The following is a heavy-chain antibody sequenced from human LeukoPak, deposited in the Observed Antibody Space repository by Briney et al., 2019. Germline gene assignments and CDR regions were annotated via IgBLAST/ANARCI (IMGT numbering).Heavy chain of an antibody. J-gene: IGHJ4*02. Sequence: GGSLRLACAAAGFTFSSYAMSWVRQAPGKGLEWVSAISGSGGSTYYADSVKGRFTISRDNSKNTLYLQMNSLRAEDTAVYYCAKARRVGATALWGQGTLVTVSS. D-gene: IGHD1-26*01. CDR1: GFTFSSYA. CDR3: AKARRVGATAL. V-gene: IGHV3-23*01. CDR2: ISGSGGST.